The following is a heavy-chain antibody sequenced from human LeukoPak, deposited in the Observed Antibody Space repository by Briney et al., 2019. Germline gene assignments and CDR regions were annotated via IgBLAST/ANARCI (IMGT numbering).Heavy chain of an antibody. CDR3: ASTYYYDSSGLNFDY. CDR2: IIPIFGTA. V-gene: IGHV1-69*01. Sequence: ASVKVSCKASGGTFSSYAISWVRQAPGQGLEWMGGIIPIFGTANYAQKFQGRVTITADESTSTAYMELSSLRSEDTAVYYCASTYYYDSSGLNFDYWGQRTLVTVSS. CDR1: GGTFSSYA. D-gene: IGHD3-22*01. J-gene: IGHJ4*02.